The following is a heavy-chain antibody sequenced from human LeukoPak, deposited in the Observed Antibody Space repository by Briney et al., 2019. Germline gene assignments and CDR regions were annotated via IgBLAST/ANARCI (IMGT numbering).Heavy chain of an antibody. CDR3: ARGAHSGSFSSWFHP. CDR2: IIPMHAPA. J-gene: IGHJ5*02. V-gene: IGHV1-69*05. CDR1: GGTFNKYA. D-gene: IGHD3-10*01. Sequence: GSSVKVSCKASGGTFNKYAITWVRQAPGQGLEWMGGIIPMHAPARYAQNFQGRVTITTDESMTTAYMELSSLKSEDTALYYCARGAHSGSFSSWFHPWGQGTLVTVSS.